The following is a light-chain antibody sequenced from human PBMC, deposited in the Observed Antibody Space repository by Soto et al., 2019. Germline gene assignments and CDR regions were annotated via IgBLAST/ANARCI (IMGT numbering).Light chain of an antibody. CDR3: QQRSTWPRT. CDR2: DAS. V-gene: IGKV3-11*01. CDR1: QSVSSS. Sequence: EIVLTQSPVTLSLSPGERATLSCRASQSVSSSLIWYQQKPGQAPRLLIYDASNRATGIPARFSGSGSGTDFILTISSLEPEDFAVYYCQQRSTWPRTFGGGTKMEIK. J-gene: IGKJ4*01.